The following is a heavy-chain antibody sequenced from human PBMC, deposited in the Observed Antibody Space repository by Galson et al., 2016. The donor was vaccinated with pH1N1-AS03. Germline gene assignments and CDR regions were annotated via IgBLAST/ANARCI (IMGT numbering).Heavy chain of an antibody. J-gene: IGHJ4*02. D-gene: IGHD6-19*01. CDR3: ARDPSGDRSGWYYFDY. CDR2: TNQDGSEK. Sequence: GSLRLSCAASGFTFSNYWMSWVRQAPGKGLEWVATTNQDGSEKYFVDSVKGRFTISRDDAKNSLYLQMNSLRAEDSALYYCARDPSGDRSGWYYFDYWGQGTLVTVSS. CDR1: GFTFSNYW. V-gene: IGHV3-7*03.